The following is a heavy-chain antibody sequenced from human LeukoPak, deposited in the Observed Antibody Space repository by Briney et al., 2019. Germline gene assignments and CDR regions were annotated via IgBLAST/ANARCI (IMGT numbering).Heavy chain of an antibody. V-gene: IGHV1-2*02. CDR2: INPNSGGT. Sequence: ASVKVSYKASGYTFTGYYMHWVRQAPGHGLEWMGWINPNSGGTNYAQKFQGRVTMTRDTSISTAYMELSRLRSDGTAVYYCARGTYDFWSGYPNWFDPWGQGTLVTVSS. CDR1: GYTFTGYY. D-gene: IGHD3-3*01. J-gene: IGHJ5*02. CDR3: ARGTYDFWSGYPNWFDP.